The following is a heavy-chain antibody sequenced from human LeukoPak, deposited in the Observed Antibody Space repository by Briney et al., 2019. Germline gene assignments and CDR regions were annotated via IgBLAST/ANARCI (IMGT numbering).Heavy chain of an antibody. J-gene: IGHJ4*02. CDR1: GYTFTSYD. D-gene: IGHD1-1*01. V-gene: IGHV1-8*01. CDR2: MNPNSGNT. CDR3: ARVPGAGTGHFDY. Sequence: ASVKVSCKASGYTFTSYDINWVRQATGQGLEWMGWMNPNSGNTGYAQKFQGRVTTTRNTSISTAYMELSRLRSDDTAVYYCARVPGAGTGHFDYWGQGTLVTVSS.